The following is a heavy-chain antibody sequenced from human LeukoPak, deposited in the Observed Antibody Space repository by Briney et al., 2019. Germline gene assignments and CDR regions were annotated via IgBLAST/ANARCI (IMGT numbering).Heavy chain of an antibody. V-gene: IGHV3-21*01. CDR3: ASEVEVTAMPPSAFDI. CDR2: ISSSSSYI. CDR1: GFTFSSYS. Sequence: GGSLRFSCAASGFTFSSYSMNWVRQAPGKGLEWVSSISSSSSYIYYEDSVKGRFTISRDNAKESLYLRMNSLRAEDTAVYYCASEVEVTAMPPSAFDIWGQGTMVTVSS. D-gene: IGHD2-21*02. J-gene: IGHJ3*02.